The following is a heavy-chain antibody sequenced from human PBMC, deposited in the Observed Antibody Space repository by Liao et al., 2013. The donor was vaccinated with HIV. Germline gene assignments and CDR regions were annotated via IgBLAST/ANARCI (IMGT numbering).Heavy chain of an antibody. D-gene: IGHD2-2*03. V-gene: IGHV4-34*01. CDR1: GGSFSGYY. CDR2: INHSGST. CDR3: ARAPGXWIYFDY. J-gene: IGHJ4*02. Sequence: QVQLQQWGAGLLKPSETLSLTCAVYGGSFSGYYWSWIRQPPGKGLEWIGEINHSGSTNYNPSLKSRVTISVDTSKNQFSLKLSSVTAADTAMYYCARAPGXWIYFDYWGQGTLVTVSS.